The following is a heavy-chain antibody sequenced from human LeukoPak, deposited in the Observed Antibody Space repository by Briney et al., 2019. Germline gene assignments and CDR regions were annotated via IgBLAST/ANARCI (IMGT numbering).Heavy chain of an antibody. CDR3: ASDRGGLTLGELSSYFDY. J-gene: IGHJ4*02. V-gene: IGHV1-69*02. Sequence: ASVKVSCKASGGTFSSYTISWVRQAPGQGLEWMGRIIPILGIANYAQKFQGRVTITADKSTSTAYMELSSLRSEDTAVYYCASDRGGLTLGELSSYFDYWGQGTLVTVSS. CDR2: IIPILGIA. CDR1: GGTFSSYT. D-gene: IGHD3-16*02.